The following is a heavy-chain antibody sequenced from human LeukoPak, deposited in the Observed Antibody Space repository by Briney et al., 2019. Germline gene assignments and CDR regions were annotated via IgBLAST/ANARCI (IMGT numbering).Heavy chain of an antibody. D-gene: IGHD2-15*01. Sequence: GGSLRLSCAASGFTFSGYAMSWVRQAPGKGLEWVSAISGSGGNTYYADSVKGRFTISRDNSKNTLYLQMNSLRAEDTALYYCAKDGCSGGSRYTAFDFWGQGTVDSVSS. V-gene: IGHV3-23*01. CDR2: ISGSGGNT. CDR1: GFTFSGYA. CDR3: AKDGCSGGSRYTAFDF. J-gene: IGHJ4*02.